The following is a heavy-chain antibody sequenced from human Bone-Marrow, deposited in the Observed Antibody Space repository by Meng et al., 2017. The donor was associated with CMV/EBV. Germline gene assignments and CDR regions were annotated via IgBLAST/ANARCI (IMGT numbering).Heavy chain of an antibody. Sequence: SETLPLTCTVSGGPISSSDYYWAWIRQPPGKGLDWLGNIFYDGRTSYNPSLKSRVTISVDTSKNQFSLKLTSVTAADTAVYYCARDLGYCSSTSRHTDHWFDPWGQGTLVTVSS. V-gene: IGHV4-39*07. D-gene: IGHD2-2*02. J-gene: IGHJ5*02. CDR1: GGPISSSDYY. CDR2: IFYDGRT. CDR3: ARDLGYCSSTSRHTDHWFDP.